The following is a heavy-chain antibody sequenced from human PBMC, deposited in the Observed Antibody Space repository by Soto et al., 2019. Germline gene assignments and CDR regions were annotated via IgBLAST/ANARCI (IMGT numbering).Heavy chain of an antibody. Sequence: SVKVSLKASCYTFTTYGISWVRQAPGQGLEWMGWISSYNGNTNYAQRVQGRVTMTTDTSTSTTYMELRSLRSDDTAVYYCARGPRYCSSSICFAGVTWFDPWGQGTLVTVSS. D-gene: IGHD2-2*01. V-gene: IGHV1-18*04. CDR2: ISSYNGNT. J-gene: IGHJ5*02. CDR3: ARGPRYCSSSICFAGVTWFDP. CDR1: CYTFTTYG.